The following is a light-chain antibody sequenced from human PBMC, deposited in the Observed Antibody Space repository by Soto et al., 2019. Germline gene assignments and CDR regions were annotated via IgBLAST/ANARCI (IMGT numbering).Light chain of an antibody. Sequence: QPVLTQPASVSGSPGQSITISCTGTSSDVGSYNLVSWYQQHPGKAPKLMIYEGSKRPSGVSNRFSGSKSGNTASLTISGLQAEDEADYYCCSYAGSSTSPWVFGGGTKLTVL. CDR2: EGS. CDR1: SSDVGSYNL. V-gene: IGLV2-23*01. J-gene: IGLJ3*02. CDR3: CSYAGSSTSPWV.